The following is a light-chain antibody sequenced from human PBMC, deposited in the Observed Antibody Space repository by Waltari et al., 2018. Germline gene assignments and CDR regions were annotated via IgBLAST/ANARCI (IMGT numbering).Light chain of an antibody. CDR3: ATWDNNLKDVV. V-gene: IGLV1-51*01. CDR2: DND. CDR1: SSNLRNYY. Sequence: QSVLTQPPSVSAAPGQKVTISCSGSSSNLRNYYVSWYYQLPGSAPKLLIYDNDARPSGIPDRFSASKSGTSATLGITGLQIGDEADYYCATWDNNLKDVVFGGGTKLTVL. J-gene: IGLJ2*01.